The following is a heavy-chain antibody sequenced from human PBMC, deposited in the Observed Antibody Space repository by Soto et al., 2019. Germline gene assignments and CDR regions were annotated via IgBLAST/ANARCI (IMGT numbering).Heavy chain of an antibody. CDR1: GYTFTNYA. J-gene: IGHJ4*02. V-gene: IGHV1-18*01. Sequence: QVQLVQSGGELKKPGASVKVSCKASGYTFTNYAISWVRQAPGRGLEWMGWVNTYNGNPNYAQIFQGRVTVTTDTSTGTAYMELRSLKSDDSAIYYCARDSQYSTSWQRFDSWGQGTLVTVPS. CDR3: ARDSQYSTSWQRFDS. CDR2: VNTYNGNP. D-gene: IGHD6-13*01.